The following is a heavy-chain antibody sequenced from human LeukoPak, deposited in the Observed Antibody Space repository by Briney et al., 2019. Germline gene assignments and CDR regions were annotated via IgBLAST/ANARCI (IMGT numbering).Heavy chain of an antibody. D-gene: IGHD3-22*01. J-gene: IGHJ3*02. V-gene: IGHV4-59*01. CDR1: GGSISGFH. CDR3: ARNPYYYDSSGLFDI. Sequence: PSETLFLTCTVSGGSISGFHWSWIRQPPGKGLEWIGSIYYSGSTNYNPSLKSRVTISVDTSRDQFSLKLSSVTAADTAVYYCARNPYYYDSSGLFDIWGQGTVVTVSS. CDR2: IYYSGST.